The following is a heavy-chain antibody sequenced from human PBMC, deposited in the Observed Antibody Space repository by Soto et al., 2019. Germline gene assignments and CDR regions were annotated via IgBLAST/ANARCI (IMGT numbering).Heavy chain of an antibody. V-gene: IGHV4-59*01. J-gene: IGHJ3*02. CDR3: ASLPAANGFDAFDI. CDR1: GGSISSYY. D-gene: IGHD2-2*01. Sequence: QVQLQESGPGLVKPSETLSLTCTVSGGSISSYYWSWIRRPPGKGLEWIGYIYYSGSTNYNPSLKSRVTISVDTSKNQFSLKLSSVTAADTAVYYCASLPAANGFDAFDIWGQGTMVTVSS. CDR2: IYYSGST.